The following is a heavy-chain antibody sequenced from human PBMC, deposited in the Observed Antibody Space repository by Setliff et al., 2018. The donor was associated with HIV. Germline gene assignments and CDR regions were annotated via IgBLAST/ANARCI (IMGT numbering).Heavy chain of an antibody. J-gene: IGHJ6*03. V-gene: IGHV3-72*01. CDR2: TRNKVNSYTT. CDR3: ARGRLLWSGSYYYYYMDV. CDR1: GFTFSDHY. D-gene: IGHD3-10*01. Sequence: PGESLRLSCAASGFTFSDHYMDWVRQAPGKGLEWVGRTRNKVNSYTTEYAASVKGRFTISRDDSKNSLYLQMNSLKTEDTAVYYCARGRLLWSGSYYYYYMDVWGKGTTVTVSS.